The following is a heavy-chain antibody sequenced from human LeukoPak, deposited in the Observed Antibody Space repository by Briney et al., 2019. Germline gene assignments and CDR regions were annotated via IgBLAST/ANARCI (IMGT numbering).Heavy chain of an antibody. CDR2: IWYDGSNK. D-gene: IGHD6-19*01. J-gene: IGHJ4*02. CDR3: AGPGIDDYSSGWYFGY. V-gene: IGHV3-33*01. Sequence: PGRSLRLSCAASGFTFSSYGMHWVRQAPGKGLEWVAVIWYDGSNKYYADSVKGRFTISRDNSKNTLYLQMNSLRAEDTAIYYCAGPGIDDYSSGWYFGYWGQGTLVTVSS. CDR1: GFTFSSYG.